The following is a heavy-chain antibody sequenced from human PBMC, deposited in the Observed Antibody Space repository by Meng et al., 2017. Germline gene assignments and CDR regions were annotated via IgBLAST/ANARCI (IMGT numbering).Heavy chain of an antibody. CDR2: IYTSGST. D-gene: IGHD2-21*02. Sequence: SETLSLTCTVSGGSISSGSYYWSWIRQPAGKGLEWIGRIYTSGSTNYNPSLKSRVTISVDTSKNQFSLKLSSVTAADTAVYYCARETSDSYCGGDCYSVYWGQGTLVTVSS. V-gene: IGHV4-61*02. CDR1: GGSISSGSYY. J-gene: IGHJ4*02. CDR3: ARETSDSYCGGDCYSVY.